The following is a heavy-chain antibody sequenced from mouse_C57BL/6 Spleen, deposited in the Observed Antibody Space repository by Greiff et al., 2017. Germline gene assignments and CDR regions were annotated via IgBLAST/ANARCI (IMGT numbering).Heavy chain of an antibody. D-gene: IGHD2-2*01. J-gene: IGHJ3*01. Sequence: EVNVVESGGGLVQPKGSLKLSCAASGFSFNTYAMNWVRQAPGKGLEWVARIRSKSNNYATYYADSVKDRFTISRDDSESMLYLQMNNLKTEDTAMYYCVRHGYDDWFAYWGQGTLVTVSA. V-gene: IGHV10-1*01. CDR1: GFSFNTYA. CDR3: VRHGYDDWFAY. CDR2: IRSKSNNYAT.